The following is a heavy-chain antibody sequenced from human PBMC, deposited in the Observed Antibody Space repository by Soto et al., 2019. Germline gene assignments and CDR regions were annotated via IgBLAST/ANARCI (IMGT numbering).Heavy chain of an antibody. J-gene: IGHJ4*02. Sequence: ASVKVSCKASGYTFTSYGISWVRQAPGQGLEWMGWISAYNGNTNYAQKLQGRVTMTTDTSTSTAYMELRSLRSDDTAVYYCARDPYGYSGCEWYFDYWGQGTLVTVSS. V-gene: IGHV1-18*01. D-gene: IGHD5-12*01. CDR1: GYTFTSYG. CDR3: ARDPYGYSGCEWYFDY. CDR2: ISAYNGNT.